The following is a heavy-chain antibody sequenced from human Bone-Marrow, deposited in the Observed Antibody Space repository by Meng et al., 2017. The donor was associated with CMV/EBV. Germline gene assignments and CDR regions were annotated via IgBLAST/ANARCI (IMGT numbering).Heavy chain of an antibody. Sequence: ASVKVSCKASGYTFTSFDVNWVRQATGQGLEWMGWMNPNSGNTGYAQKFQGRVTMTRNTSIGTAYMELSRLRSDDTAAYYCARTVSRDQWLALPHWGQGTLVTVSS. V-gene: IGHV1-8*01. CDR1: GYTFTSFD. J-gene: IGHJ4*02. CDR3: ARTVSRDQWLALPH. CDR2: MNPNSGNT. D-gene: IGHD6-19*01.